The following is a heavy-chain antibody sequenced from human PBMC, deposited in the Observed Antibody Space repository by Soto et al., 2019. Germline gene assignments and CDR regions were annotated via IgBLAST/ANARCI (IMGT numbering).Heavy chain of an antibody. J-gene: IGHJ4*02. CDR2: IWYDGSNK. CDR1: GFTFSSYG. CDR3: ARSVAGEKVDY. D-gene: IGHD6-19*01. Sequence: GGSLRLSCAASGFTFSSYGMHWVRQAPGKGLEWVAVIWYDGSNKYYADSVKGRFTISRDNSKKTLYLQMNSLRAEDTAVYYCARSVAGEKVDYWGQGTLVTVSS. V-gene: IGHV3-33*01.